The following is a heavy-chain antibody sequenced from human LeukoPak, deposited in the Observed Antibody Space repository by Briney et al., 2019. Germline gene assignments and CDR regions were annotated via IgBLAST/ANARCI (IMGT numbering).Heavy chain of an antibody. CDR1: GGSLSSSSYN. J-gene: IGHJ1*01. CDR2: IFYSGST. D-gene: IGHD3-10*01. V-gene: IGHV4-31*03. CDR3: ARVIRGSGSEYFQH. Sequence: SETLSLTCTVSGGSLSSSSYNWGWIRQHPGKGLEWIGYIFYSGSTYYNPSLKSRITISVDTSKNQFSLKLSSVTAADTAVYYCARVIRGSGSEYFQHWGQGALVTVSS.